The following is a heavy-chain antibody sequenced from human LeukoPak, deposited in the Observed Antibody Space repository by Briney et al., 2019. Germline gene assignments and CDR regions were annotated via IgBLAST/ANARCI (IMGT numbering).Heavy chain of an antibody. Sequence: NPSETLSLTCTVSGYSISSGYYWGWIRQPPGKGLEWIGSIYYSGSTYYNPSLKSRVTISVDTSKNQFSLKLSSVTAADTAVYYCARRNGSGCSSTSCYYYYYMDVWGKGTTVTVSS. CDR2: IYYSGST. J-gene: IGHJ6*03. CDR1: GYSISSGYY. CDR3: ARRNGSGCSSTSCYYYYYMDV. D-gene: IGHD2-2*01. V-gene: IGHV4-38-2*02.